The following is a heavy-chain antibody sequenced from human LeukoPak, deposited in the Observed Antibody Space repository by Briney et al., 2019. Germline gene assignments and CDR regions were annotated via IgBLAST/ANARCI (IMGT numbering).Heavy chain of an antibody. D-gene: IGHD4-11*01. CDR3: AKDAQRGFDFSNSLES. Sequence: PGKSLRLSCTTSGFTFSHFVMHWVRQAPGKGLEWVAVIWSDGTDKYYGDSVKGRFTISRDNSENTVYLQMNSLRVEDTAVYYCAKDAQRGFDFSNSLESWGQGTLVTVSS. CDR2: IWSDGTDK. CDR1: GFTFSHFV. V-gene: IGHV3-33*06. J-gene: IGHJ4*02.